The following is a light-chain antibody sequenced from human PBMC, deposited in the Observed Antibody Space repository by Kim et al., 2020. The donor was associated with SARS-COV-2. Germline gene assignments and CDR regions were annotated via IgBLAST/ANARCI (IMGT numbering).Light chain of an antibody. CDR2: QDS. J-gene: IGLJ2*01. CDR3: QAWDSSTVV. CDR1: KLGNKD. Sequence: VSPGQTASITCSGDKLGNKDACWYQKKPGQSPVLVISQDSKRPSGIPERFSGSNSGNTATLTISGTQAMDEADYYCQAWDSSTVVFGGGTQLTVL. V-gene: IGLV3-1*01.